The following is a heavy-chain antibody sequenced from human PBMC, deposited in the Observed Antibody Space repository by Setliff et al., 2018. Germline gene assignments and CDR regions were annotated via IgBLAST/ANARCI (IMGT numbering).Heavy chain of an antibody. CDR2: ISSDSRTT. CDR3: TRGTFSDFWSGDYYDY. CDR1: GITFRTYS. V-gene: IGHV3-48*01. Sequence: GGSLRLSCAAPGITFRTYSLNWVRQAPGRGLEWISFISSDSRTTYYADSVKGRFTISRDNAKNTLDLQMNSLRAEDSAMYYCTRGTFSDFWSGDYYDYWGQGTLVTVSS. D-gene: IGHD3-3*01. J-gene: IGHJ4*02.